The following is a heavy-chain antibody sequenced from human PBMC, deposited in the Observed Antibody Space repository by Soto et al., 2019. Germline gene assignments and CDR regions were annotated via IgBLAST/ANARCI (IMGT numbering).Heavy chain of an antibody. J-gene: IGHJ3*02. V-gene: IGHV1-3*01. CDR3: ARGITMVRGVILDAFDI. CDR1: GYTFTTYT. Sequence: QVQLVQSGAEVKKPGASVKVSCKASGYTFTTYTMHWVRQAPGQRLEWMGWINAGNGNTKYSENFQGRVTITRDTSATTGYMELSSLRSEDTAVYYWARGITMVRGVILDAFDIWGQGTMVTVSS. D-gene: IGHD3-10*01. CDR2: INAGNGNT.